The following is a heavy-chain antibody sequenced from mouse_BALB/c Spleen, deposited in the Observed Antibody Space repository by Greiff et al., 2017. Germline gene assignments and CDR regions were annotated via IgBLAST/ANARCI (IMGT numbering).Heavy chain of an antibody. CDR1: GFAFSSYD. D-gene: IGHD4-1*01. V-gene: IGHV5-12-1*01. CDR3: ATNWDGFAY. Sequence: EVMLVESGGGLVKPGGSLKLSCAASGFAFSSYDMSWVRQTPEKRLEWVAYISSGGGSTYYPDTVKGRFTISRDNAKNTLYLQMSSLKSEDTAMYYCATNWDGFAYWGQGTLVTVSA. CDR2: ISSGGGST. J-gene: IGHJ3*01.